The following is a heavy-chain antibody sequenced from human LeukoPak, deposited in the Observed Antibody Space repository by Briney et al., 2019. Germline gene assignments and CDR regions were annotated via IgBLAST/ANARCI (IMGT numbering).Heavy chain of an antibody. CDR1: GFTFSSYA. CDR3: ARVPYSYGYLDY. V-gene: IGHV3-30-3*01. D-gene: IGHD5-18*01. CDR2: ISYDGSNK. Sequence: GGSLRLSCAASGFTFSSYAMHWVRQAPGKGLEWVAVISYDGSNKYYADSVKGRFTISRDNSRNTLYLQMNSLRAEDTAVYYCARVPYSYGYLDYWGQGTLVTVSS. J-gene: IGHJ4*02.